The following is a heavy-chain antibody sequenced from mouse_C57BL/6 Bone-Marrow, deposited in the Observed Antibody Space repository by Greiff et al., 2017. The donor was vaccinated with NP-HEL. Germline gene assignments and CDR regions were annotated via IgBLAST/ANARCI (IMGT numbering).Heavy chain of an antibody. J-gene: IGHJ2*01. CDR2: IDPENGDT. CDR1: GFNIKDDY. CDR3: TTWYYGSGYFDY. Sequence: VQLQQSGAELVRPGASVKLSCTASGFNIKDDYMHWVKQRPEQGLEWIGWIDPENGDTEYASKFQGKATITADTSSNTAYLQLSSLTSEDTAVYYGTTWYYGSGYFDYWGQGTTLTVSS. V-gene: IGHV14-4*01. D-gene: IGHD1-1*01.